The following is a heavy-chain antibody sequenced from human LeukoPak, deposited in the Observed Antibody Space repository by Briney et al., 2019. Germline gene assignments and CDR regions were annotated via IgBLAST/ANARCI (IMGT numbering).Heavy chain of an antibody. CDR3: ARGFMTTVVPFDY. Sequence: ASVKVSCKASGYTFTNYAMNWVRQAPGQGLEWMGWINTNTGNPTYAQGFTGRFVFSLDTSVSTAYLQISSLKAEDAAVYYCARGFMTTVVPFDYWGQGTRVTVSS. V-gene: IGHV7-4-1*02. D-gene: IGHD4-23*01. J-gene: IGHJ4*02. CDR1: GYTFTNYA. CDR2: INTNTGNP.